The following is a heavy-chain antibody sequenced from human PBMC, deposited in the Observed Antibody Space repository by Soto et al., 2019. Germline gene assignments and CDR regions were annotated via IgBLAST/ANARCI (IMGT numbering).Heavy chain of an antibody. J-gene: IGHJ4*02. V-gene: IGHV4-30-4*01. CDR3: ARDTHDSSGYYPRFDY. CDR1: GGSISSGDYY. Sequence: QVQLQESGPGLVKPSQTLSLTCTVSGGSISSGDYYWSWIRQPPGKGLEWIGYIYYSGSTYYNPSRKSRVTISVDPSKNQFSLKLCSVTAADTAVYYCARDTHDSSGYYPRFDYWGQGTLVTVSS. D-gene: IGHD3-22*01. CDR2: IYYSGST.